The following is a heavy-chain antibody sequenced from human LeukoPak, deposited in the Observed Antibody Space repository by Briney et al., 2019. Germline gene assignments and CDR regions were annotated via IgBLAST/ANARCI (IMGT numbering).Heavy chain of an antibody. Sequence: GGSLRLSCAASGFTFSSYAMSWVRQAPGKGLEWVSAISGSGGSTYYADSVKGRFTISRDNSKNTLYLQMNSLRAEDTAVYYCARGIAVAGIIDYWGQGTLVTVSS. CDR1: GFTFSSYA. V-gene: IGHV3-23*01. CDR3: ARGIAVAGIIDY. J-gene: IGHJ4*02. CDR2: ISGSGGST. D-gene: IGHD6-19*01.